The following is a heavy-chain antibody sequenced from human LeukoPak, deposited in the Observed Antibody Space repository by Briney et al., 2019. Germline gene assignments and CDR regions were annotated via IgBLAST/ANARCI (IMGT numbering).Heavy chain of an antibody. CDR3: ARGPPAYCSGGSCYRTEYFQH. CDR1: GYTFTSYG. Sequence: ASVKVSCKASGYTFTSYGISWVRQAPGQGLEWMGWISAYNGNTNYAQKLQGRVTMTTDASTSTAYMELRSLTSDDTAVYYCARGPPAYCSGGSCYRTEYFQHWGQGTLVTDSS. D-gene: IGHD2-15*01. CDR2: ISAYNGNT. J-gene: IGHJ1*01. V-gene: IGHV1-18*01.